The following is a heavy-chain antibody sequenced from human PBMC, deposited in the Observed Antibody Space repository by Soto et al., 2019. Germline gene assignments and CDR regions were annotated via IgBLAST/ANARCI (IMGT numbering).Heavy chain of an antibody. CDR1: ADSFNSGGFF. V-gene: IGHV4-31*03. J-gene: IGHJ4*02. CDR2: ISYSGIT. CDR3: SRLFNYYDSRGYDEYHFDF. Sequence: QVQLQESGPGLVKPSPTLALTCTVSADSFNSGGFFWSWIRQQSGKGLEWIGYISYSGITSYKPSLNRRLAVSVDTSTNHFSLKLTSVMAADTAVYYCSRLFNYYDSRGYDEYHFDFLGQGTLVTVSS. D-gene: IGHD3-22*01.